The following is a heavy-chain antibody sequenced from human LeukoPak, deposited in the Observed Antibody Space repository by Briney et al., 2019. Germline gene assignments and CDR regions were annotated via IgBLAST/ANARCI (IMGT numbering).Heavy chain of an antibody. Sequence: GRSLRLSCAASGFTFSSYGTHWVRHAPGKGLEWVAFISYEGSKKYYGDCVKGRFTIPRDNSKNTLYLQMNSLRVEDTAVYYCARNYHYDSSGYSDYWGQGTLGTVS. CDR2: ISYEGSKK. J-gene: IGHJ4*02. CDR3: ARNYHYDSSGYSDY. D-gene: IGHD3-22*01. V-gene: IGHV3-30*03. CDR1: GFTFSSYG.